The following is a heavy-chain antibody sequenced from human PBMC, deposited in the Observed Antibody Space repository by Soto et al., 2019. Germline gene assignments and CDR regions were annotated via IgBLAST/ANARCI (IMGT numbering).Heavy chain of an antibody. D-gene: IGHD3-10*01. J-gene: IGHJ6*02. Sequence: QVQLVQSGAEVKKPGASVKVSCKASGYTCTSYAIHWVRQAPGQRLEWMGWINAGNGNTKYSQKFQGRVTITRDTSASTAYMELSSLKYEDTAVYYCAIAPGSGGMDVWGQGTTVTVSS. CDR3: AIAPGSGGMDV. CDR1: GYTCTSYA. CDR2: INAGNGNT. V-gene: IGHV1-3*01.